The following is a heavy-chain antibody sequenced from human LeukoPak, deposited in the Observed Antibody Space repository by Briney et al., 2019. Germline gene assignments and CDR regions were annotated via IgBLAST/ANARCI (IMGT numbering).Heavy chain of an antibody. Sequence: GGSLRLSCAASGFTFSSYDMSWIRQAPGKGLEWVSGISGGGNTFYSDSVKGRFTISRDNSKNTLYLQMNSLRAEDTALYFCANGRSSSGALQHDYWGQGTLVTVSS. D-gene: IGHD6-19*01. CDR1: GFTFSSYD. CDR2: ISGGGNT. V-gene: IGHV3-23*01. J-gene: IGHJ4*02. CDR3: ANGRSSSGALQHDY.